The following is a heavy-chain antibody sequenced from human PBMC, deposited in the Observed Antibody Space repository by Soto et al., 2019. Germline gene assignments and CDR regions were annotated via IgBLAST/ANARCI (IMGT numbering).Heavy chain of an antibody. CDR3: VRGGNPYHYATSGPGTFDK. J-gene: IGHJ4*02. D-gene: IGHD3-22*01. CDR2: TSFSGYT. V-gene: IGHV4-30-4*01. CDR1: GASVRGGDSY. Sequence: QVQLQESGPGLVKPSQTLSLTCTVSGASVRGGDSYWSWIRQPPGKPLEWIGYTSFSGYTSYTPSLKSRVTISVDMSKSQFSLRLTSETAADTAIYYCVRGGNPYHYATSGPGTFDKWGQGTLVSVSS.